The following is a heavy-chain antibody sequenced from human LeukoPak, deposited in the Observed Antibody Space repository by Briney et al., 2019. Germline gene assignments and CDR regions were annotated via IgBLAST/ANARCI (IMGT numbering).Heavy chain of an antibody. J-gene: IGHJ4*02. CDR2: INHSGST. V-gene: IGHV4-34*01. CDR1: GGSFSGYY. CDR3: ARVVGSY. Sequence: PSETLSLTCAVYGGSFSGYYWSWIRQPPGKGLEWIGEINHSGSTNYNPSLKNRVTISVDTSKNQFSLKLSSVTAADTAVYYCARVVGSYWGQGTLVTVSS. D-gene: IGHD2-2*01.